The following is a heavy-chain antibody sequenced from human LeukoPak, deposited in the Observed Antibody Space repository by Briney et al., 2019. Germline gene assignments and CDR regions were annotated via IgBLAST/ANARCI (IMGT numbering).Heavy chain of an antibody. D-gene: IGHD3-3*01. CDR1: GXTFTGYY. Sequence: ASVKVSCKASGXTFTGYYMHWVRQAPGQGLEWMGWINPNSGGTNYAQKFQGRVTMTRDTSISTAYMELSRLRSDDTAVYYCAREGDGYDFWSGNINWFDPWGQGTLVTVSS. CDR2: INPNSGGT. J-gene: IGHJ5*02. V-gene: IGHV1-2*02. CDR3: AREGDGYDFWSGNINWFDP.